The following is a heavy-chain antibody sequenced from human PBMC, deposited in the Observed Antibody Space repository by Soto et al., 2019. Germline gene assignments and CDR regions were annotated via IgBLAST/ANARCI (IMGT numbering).Heavy chain of an antibody. CDR3: ARSDSSGYRTFDY. V-gene: IGHV4-34*01. Sequence: SETLSLTCAVYGGSFSGYYWSWIRQPPGKGLEWIGEINHSGSTNYDPSLKSRVTISVDTSKNQFSLKLSSVTAADTAVYYCARSDSSGYRTFDYWGQGTPVTVSS. CDR2: INHSGST. CDR1: GGSFSGYY. D-gene: IGHD3-22*01. J-gene: IGHJ4*02.